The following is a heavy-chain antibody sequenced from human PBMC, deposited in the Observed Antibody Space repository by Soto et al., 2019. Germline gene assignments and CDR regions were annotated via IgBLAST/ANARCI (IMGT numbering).Heavy chain of an antibody. CDR3: ARDIVVVVAARYNWFDP. Sequence: ASVKVSCKVSGYTLTELSMHWVRQAPGKGLEWMGGFDPEDGETIYAQKFQGRVTMTEDTSTDTAYMELSSLRSEDTAVYYCARDIVVVVAARYNWFDPWGQGTLVTVSS. CDR1: GYTLTELS. D-gene: IGHD2-15*01. V-gene: IGHV1-24*01. J-gene: IGHJ5*02. CDR2: FDPEDGET.